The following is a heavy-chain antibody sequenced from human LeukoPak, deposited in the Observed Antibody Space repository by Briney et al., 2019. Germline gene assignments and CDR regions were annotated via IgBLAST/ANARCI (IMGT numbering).Heavy chain of an antibody. CDR2: ITGSGGNT. CDR3: AKDERYSGNYYYYYMDV. Sequence: PGGSLRLSCEASGFIFTTYGMSWVRQAPGKGLEWVSLITGSGGNTYYADSVKGRFTISRDNSKNTLYLQMNSLRAEGTAVYYCAKDERYSGNYYYYYMDVWGKGTTVTVSS. D-gene: IGHD5-12*01. CDR1: GFIFTTYG. V-gene: IGHV3-23*01. J-gene: IGHJ6*03.